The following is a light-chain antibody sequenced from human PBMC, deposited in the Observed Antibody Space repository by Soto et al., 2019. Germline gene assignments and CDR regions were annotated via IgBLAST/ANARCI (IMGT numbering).Light chain of an antibody. J-gene: IGKJ2*01. CDR3: RQSYTVPYT. Sequence: DIQMTQSPSSLSASVGDRVTITCRASQSISGYLSWYYQRPGKAPKLPISAASTLQSGVPSRFSGSGSGTDFTLTISSLQPEDSATYYCRQSYTVPYTFGQGTKLEVK. CDR1: QSISGY. CDR2: AAS. V-gene: IGKV1-39*01.